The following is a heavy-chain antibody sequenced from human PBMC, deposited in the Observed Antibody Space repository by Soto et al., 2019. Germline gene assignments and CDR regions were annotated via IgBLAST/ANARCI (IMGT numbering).Heavy chain of an antibody. CDR1: GYTFSNYA. D-gene: IGHD6-19*01. CDR3: VRREQWVVPYGYFDY. J-gene: IGHJ4*02. Sequence: GASVKVSCKASGYTFSNYAMHWVRQAPGQRLEWMGWINGGNENIEYSQKFQDRVTIIKDTSANTVYMELSRLRSEDTAVYYCVRREQWVVPYGYFDYWGQGTLVTVPS. V-gene: IGHV1-3*01. CDR2: INGGNENI.